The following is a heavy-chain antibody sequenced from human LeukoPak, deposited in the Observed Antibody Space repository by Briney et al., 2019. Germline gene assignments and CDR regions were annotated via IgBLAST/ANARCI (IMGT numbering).Heavy chain of an antibody. J-gene: IGHJ3*02. CDR3: ASSSLRGSDAFDI. CDR2: TYYRSKWYT. D-gene: IGHD3-16*01. Sequence: SQTLWLTCAISGDSVSNNNAAWNLIRQSPSRGLEWLGRTYYRSKWYTDYAVSVSSRITINPDASKNQFSLQLNSVTPEDTAVYYCASSSLRGSDAFDIWGQGTMVTVSS. CDR1: GDSVSNNNAA. V-gene: IGHV6-1*01.